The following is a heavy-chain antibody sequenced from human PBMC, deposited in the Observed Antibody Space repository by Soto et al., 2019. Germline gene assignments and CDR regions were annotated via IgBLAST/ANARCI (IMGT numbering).Heavy chain of an antibody. V-gene: IGHV3-23*01. CDR3: AKLYSTTWYLFDS. Sequence: PGGSLRLSCAASGFTFSSYAMHWVRQAPGKGPEWVSAISGTAANTYYADSVEGRFTIAGDNPKNTLYLQMNSLRAEDTAVYYCAKLYSTTWYLFDSWGQGTLVTVSS. J-gene: IGHJ4*02. D-gene: IGHD6-13*01. CDR1: GFTFSSYA. CDR2: ISGTAANT.